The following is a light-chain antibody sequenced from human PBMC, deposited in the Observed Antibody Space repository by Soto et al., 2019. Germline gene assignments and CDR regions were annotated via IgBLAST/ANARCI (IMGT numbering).Light chain of an antibody. CDR3: QQHSNWLT. J-gene: IGKJ4*01. V-gene: IGKV3-11*01. Sequence: ETVLTQSPATLSLSPGERATLSCRASHSISRYLAWYQQKTGQAPRLLIYDGSNRATGIPARFSGSGSGTDFTLTSSRLEPEDYAVYSYQQHSNWLTFGGGTTVEIK. CDR2: DGS. CDR1: HSISRY.